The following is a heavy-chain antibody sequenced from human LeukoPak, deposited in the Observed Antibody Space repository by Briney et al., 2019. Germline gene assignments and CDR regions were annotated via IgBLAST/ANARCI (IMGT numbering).Heavy chain of an antibody. V-gene: IGHV1-69*13. CDR3: ARVHYDILTGSLEYYYYYGMDV. J-gene: IGHJ6*02. D-gene: IGHD3-9*01. CDR1: GGTFSSYA. CDR2: IIPIFGTA. Sequence: SVKVSCKASGGTFSSYAISWVRQAPGQGLEWMGGIIPIFGTANYAQKFQGRVTITADESTSTAYMELSSLRSEDTAVYYCARVHYDILTGSLEYYYYYGMDVWGQGTTVTVSS.